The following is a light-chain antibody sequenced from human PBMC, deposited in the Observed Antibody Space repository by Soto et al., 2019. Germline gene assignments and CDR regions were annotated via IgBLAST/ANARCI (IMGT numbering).Light chain of an antibody. CDR3: QAWDSSTLV. CDR1: KLGDKY. CDR2: QDT. V-gene: IGLV3-1*01. Sequence: SYELSQPPSVSVSPGQTASITCSGDKLGDKYACWYQQKPGQSPVLVIYQDTNRPSGIPERFSGSNSGNTATLTISGTQAMDEADYYCQAWDSSTLVFGGGTKLTVL. J-gene: IGLJ2*01.